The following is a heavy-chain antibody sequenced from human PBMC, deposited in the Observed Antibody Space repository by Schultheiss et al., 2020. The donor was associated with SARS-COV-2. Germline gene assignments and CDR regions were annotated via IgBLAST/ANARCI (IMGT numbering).Heavy chain of an antibody. Sequence: SETLSLTCAVYGGSFSGYYWSWIRQPPGKGLEWIGYIYYSGSTNYNPSLKSRVTISVDTSKNQFSLKLSSVTAADTAVYYCARQPGLWLEFDIWGQGTMVTVSS. J-gene: IGHJ3*02. CDR2: IYYSGST. V-gene: IGHV4-59*08. CDR1: GGSFSGYY. D-gene: IGHD6-19*01. CDR3: ARQPGLWLEFDI.